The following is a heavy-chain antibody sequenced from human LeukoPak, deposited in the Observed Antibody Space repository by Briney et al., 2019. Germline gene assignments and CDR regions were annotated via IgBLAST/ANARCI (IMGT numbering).Heavy chain of an antibody. J-gene: IGHJ4*02. Sequence: GGSLRLSCAASGFTFNDYYMSWIRRAPGKGLEWISYIGSSGDSINYADSVKGRFTISRDNAKNSLSLQMNSLRAEDTAVYYCARGRTSGSSWPFDYWGQGTPVTVSS. D-gene: IGHD6-13*01. V-gene: IGHV3-11*04. CDR3: ARGRTSGSSWPFDY. CDR2: IGSSGDSI. CDR1: GFTFNDYY.